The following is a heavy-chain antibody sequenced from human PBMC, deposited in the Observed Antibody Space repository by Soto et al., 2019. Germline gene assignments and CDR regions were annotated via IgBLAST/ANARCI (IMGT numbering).Heavy chain of an antibody. Sequence: PSETLSLTCTVSGGSISSGGYYWSWIRQHPGKGLEWIGYISYSGSTNCNPSLKSRVTISIDTSKTQFSLKLSSVTAADTAVYYCARGTVALLASWGQGTLVTVSS. D-gene: IGHD6-19*01. CDR2: ISYSGST. J-gene: IGHJ5*02. V-gene: IGHV4-31*03. CDR1: GGSISSGGYY. CDR3: ARGTVALLAS.